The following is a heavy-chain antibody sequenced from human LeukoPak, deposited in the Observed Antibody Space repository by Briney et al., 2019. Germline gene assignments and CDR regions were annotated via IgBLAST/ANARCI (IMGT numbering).Heavy chain of an antibody. V-gene: IGHV3-23*01. CDR1: GFTFSSYA. J-gene: IGHJ1*01. D-gene: IGHD6-6*01. CDR3: EKGSPPSSIAARPSPH. Sequence: PGGSLRLSCAASGFTFSSYAMSWVRQAPGKGLEWVSVISGSGGSTYYADSVKGRFTISRDNSKNTLYLQMNSLRAEDTAVYYCEKGSPPSSIAARPSPHGGQGPLVTVSS. CDR2: ISGSGGST.